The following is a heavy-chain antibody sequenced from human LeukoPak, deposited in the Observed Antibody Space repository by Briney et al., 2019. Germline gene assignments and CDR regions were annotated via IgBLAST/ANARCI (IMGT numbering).Heavy chain of an antibody. V-gene: IGHV4-59*01. CDR3: AREGSYSSFDY. CDR2: IYYSGST. D-gene: IGHD3-10*01. Sequence: SETLSLTCTVSGGSISSYYWSWIRQPPGKGLEWIGYIYYSGSTNYNPSLKSRVTISVDTSKNQFPLKLSSVTAADTAVYYCAREGSYSSFDYWGQGTLVTVSS. J-gene: IGHJ4*02. CDR1: GGSISSYY.